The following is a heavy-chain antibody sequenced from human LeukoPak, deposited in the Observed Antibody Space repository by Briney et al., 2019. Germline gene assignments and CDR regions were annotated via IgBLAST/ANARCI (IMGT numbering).Heavy chain of an antibody. Sequence: VASVKVSCKASGGTFSSYAISWVRQAPGQGLEWMGGIIPIFGTANYAQKFQGRVTITADESTSTAYMELSSLRSEDTAVYYCAREASEQWLVFPRRGMDVWGQGTTVTVSS. V-gene: IGHV1-69*13. J-gene: IGHJ6*02. CDR1: GGTFSSYA. CDR2: IIPIFGTA. D-gene: IGHD6-19*01. CDR3: AREASEQWLVFPRRGMDV.